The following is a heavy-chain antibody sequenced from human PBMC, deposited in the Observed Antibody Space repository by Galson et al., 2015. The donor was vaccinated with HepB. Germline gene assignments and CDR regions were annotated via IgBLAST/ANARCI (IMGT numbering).Heavy chain of an antibody. Sequence: SLRLSCAASGFNLSRYAIHWVRQAPGKGLECVSVRDSVKGRFTFSTDNSKNTLSLLINSLRDEDTAIYYCARSPPAAGHFDFWGQGTLLTVSS. J-gene: IGHJ4*02. V-gene: IGHV3-33*01. D-gene: IGHD6-13*01. CDR1: GFNLSRYA. CDR3: ARSPPAAGHFDF.